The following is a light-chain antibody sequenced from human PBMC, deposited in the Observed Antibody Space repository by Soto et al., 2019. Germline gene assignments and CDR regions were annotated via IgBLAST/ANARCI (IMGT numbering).Light chain of an antibody. J-gene: IGKJ5*01. CDR1: HSVNSR. V-gene: IGKV3-20*01. CDR3: QHYGRSPIT. Sequence: EIVLTQSPGTLSLSPGERATLSCMASHSVNSRVAWYQHKPGQAPRLLIAGASSRATGIPDRFSGSGSATDFTLTISRLEPEDFALYYCQHYGRSPITFGQGTRLENK. CDR2: GAS.